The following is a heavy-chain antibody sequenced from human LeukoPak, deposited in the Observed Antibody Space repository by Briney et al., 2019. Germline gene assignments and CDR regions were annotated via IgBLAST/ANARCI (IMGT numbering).Heavy chain of an antibody. CDR3: ARKGSFSGSYFR. Sequence: NPSETLSLTCTVSGGSVSSSSYYWGWIRQPPGKGLEWIGSIYYSGSTYYNPSLKSRVTISVDTSKNQFSLKLSSVTAADTAVYYCARKGSFSGSYFRWGQGTLVTVSS. D-gene: IGHD1-26*01. J-gene: IGHJ4*02. CDR2: IYYSGST. CDR1: GGSVSSSSYY. V-gene: IGHV4-39*01.